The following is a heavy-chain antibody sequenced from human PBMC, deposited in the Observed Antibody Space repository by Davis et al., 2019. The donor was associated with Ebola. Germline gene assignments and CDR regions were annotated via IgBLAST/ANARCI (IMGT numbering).Heavy chain of an antibody. D-gene: IGHD1-1*01. V-gene: IGHV1-8*01. CDR1: GYTFSSYD. Sequence: AASVKVSCKASGYTFSSYDIIWVRQATGQGLECVGWMSPNSGNTGYAQKFQGRVTMTTDTSTSTAYMEVGSLRSDDTAVYYCARAQFPTTSDHWGQGTLVTVSS. CDR2: MSPNSGNT. J-gene: IGHJ4*02. CDR3: ARAQFPTTSDH.